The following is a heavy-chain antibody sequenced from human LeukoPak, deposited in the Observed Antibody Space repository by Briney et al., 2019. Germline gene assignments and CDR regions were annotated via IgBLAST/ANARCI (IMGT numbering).Heavy chain of an antibody. J-gene: IGHJ4*02. CDR3: VRDRGYCSGGTCYALWDY. V-gene: IGHV3-7*01. CDR1: GFTFSNYW. D-gene: IGHD2-15*01. CDR2: IKEDGGEK. Sequence: GGSLRLSCAAFGFTFSNYWMNWVRQAPGKGLEWVAHIKEDGGEKHYVDPVKGRFTISRDNAKNSLYLQMNSLRAEDTAMYYCVRDRGYCSGGTCYALWDYWGQGTLVTVSS.